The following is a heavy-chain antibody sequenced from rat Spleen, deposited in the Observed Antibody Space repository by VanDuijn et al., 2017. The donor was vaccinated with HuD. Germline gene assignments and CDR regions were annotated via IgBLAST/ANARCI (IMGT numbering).Heavy chain of an antibody. J-gene: IGHJ3*01. D-gene: IGHD1-6*01. CDR1: GFTFNNYW. CDR3: STYSDYATSPFSY. Sequence: EVQLVESGGGLVQPGRSLKLSCVASGFTFNNYWMTWVRQAPGMGLEWIASISNARGITYYPDSVKGRFTISRDISNSTLYLRMNSLRSADTATYYCSTYSDYATSPFSYWGRGALVTVSS. V-gene: IGHV5-31*01. CDR2: ISNARGIT.